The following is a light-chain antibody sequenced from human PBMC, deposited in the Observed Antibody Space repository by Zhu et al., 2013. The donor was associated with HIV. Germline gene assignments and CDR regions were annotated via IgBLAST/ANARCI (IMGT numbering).Light chain of an antibody. J-gene: IGKJ5*01. CDR3: QQRSNWPPIT. CDR2: KAS. CDR1: QSISIW. Sequence: DIRMTQSPSTLSASVGDRVTITCRASQSISIWLAWYQQKPGKAPKLLICKASTLESGVPSRFSGSGSGTEFTLTISSLEPEDFAVYYCQQRSNWPPITFGQGTRLEIK. V-gene: IGKV1-5*03.